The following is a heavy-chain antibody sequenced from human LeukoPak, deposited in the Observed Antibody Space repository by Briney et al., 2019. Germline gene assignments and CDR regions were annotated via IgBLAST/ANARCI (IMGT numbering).Heavy chain of an antibody. D-gene: IGHD6-13*01. V-gene: IGHV1-46*01. Sequence: ASVKVSCKASGYTFTNYYIHWVRQAPGQGLEWVGLINPGGANTNYAQNFQGRVTMTTDTSASTAYMELSRLRSDDTAVYYCARYSSWSNVPLSNWFDPWGQGTLVTVSS. CDR1: GYTFTNYY. J-gene: IGHJ5*02. CDR2: INPGGANT. CDR3: ARYSSWSNVPLSNWFDP.